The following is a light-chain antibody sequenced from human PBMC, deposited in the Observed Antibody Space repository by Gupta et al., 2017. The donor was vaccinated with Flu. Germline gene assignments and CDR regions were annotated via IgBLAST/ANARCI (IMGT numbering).Light chain of an antibody. Sequence: SSDVGSYNLVSWYQQHPGKAPKLMIYEVNKRTSGISDRFSGSKSGNTASLTISGLQAEDEANYYCCSYAGRSTLVFGGGTKLTVL. CDR3: CSYAGRSTLV. J-gene: IGLJ3*02. CDR1: SSDVGSYNL. CDR2: EVN. V-gene: IGLV2-23*02.